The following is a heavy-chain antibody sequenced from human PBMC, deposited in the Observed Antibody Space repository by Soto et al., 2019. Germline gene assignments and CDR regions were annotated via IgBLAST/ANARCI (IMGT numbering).Heavy chain of an antibody. J-gene: IGHJ6*02. D-gene: IGHD3-16*01. CDR2: INAYNGNT. Sequence: QVQLVQSGAEVKNPGASVKVSCKASGYRFTSYGIGWVRQAPGQGLEWMGWINAYNGNTNYAQNLQGRVTLTTDTATSTAYMELRSLRSTDTAVYYGAMVDVYVTPSPQDVWGQGTTVTVSS. V-gene: IGHV1-18*01. CDR1: GYRFTSYG. CDR3: AMVDVYVTPSPQDV.